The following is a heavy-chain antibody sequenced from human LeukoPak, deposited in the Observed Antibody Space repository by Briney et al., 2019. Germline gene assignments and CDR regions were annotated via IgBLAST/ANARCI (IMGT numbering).Heavy chain of an antibody. CDR2: IIPILGIA. V-gene: IGHV1-69*04. CDR3: ARCGGDCSGFDY. D-gene: IGHD2-21*02. J-gene: IGHJ4*02. CDR1: GGTFSSYA. Sequence: ASVKASCKASGGTFSSYAISWVRQAPGQGLEWMGRIIPILGIANYAQKFQGRVTITADKSTSTAYMELSSLRSEDTAVYYCARCGGDCSGFDYWGQGTLVTVSS.